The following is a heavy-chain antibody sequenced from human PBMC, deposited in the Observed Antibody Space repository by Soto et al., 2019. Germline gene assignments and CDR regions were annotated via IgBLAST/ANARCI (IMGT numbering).Heavy chain of an antibody. CDR3: AKDLAGIAALIFDY. V-gene: IGHV3-23*01. D-gene: IGHD6-6*01. CDR1: GFTFDISA. CDR2: ISGSGGST. Sequence: GGSPRLSCAASGFTFDISAMPWVRQAPGKGLEWVSAISGSGGSTYYADSVKGRFTISRDNSKNTLYLQMNSLRAEDTAVYYCAKDLAGIAALIFDYWGQGTLVTVSS. J-gene: IGHJ4*02.